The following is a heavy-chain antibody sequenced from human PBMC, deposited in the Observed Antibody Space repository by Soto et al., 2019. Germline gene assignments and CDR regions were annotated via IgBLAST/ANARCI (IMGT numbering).Heavy chain of an antibody. CDR2: TSSTGSTI. V-gene: IGHV3-48*02. CDR3: ARDVRYVDL. CDR1: GVSCSRYR. Sequence: GGPRTLACGAGGVSCSRYRMNWVRQAPGTGLEWLSFTSSTGSTIYYADSVKGRFTISRDNAKNSLFLQMNSLRDEDTAVYYCARDVRYVDLWGQGTLVTVSS. J-gene: IGHJ5*02. D-gene: IGHD2-2*01.